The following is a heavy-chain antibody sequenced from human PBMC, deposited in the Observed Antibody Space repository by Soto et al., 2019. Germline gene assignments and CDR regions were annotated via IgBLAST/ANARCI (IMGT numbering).Heavy chain of an antibody. J-gene: IGHJ4*02. Sequence: KPGGSLRLSCAASGFTFTTSSINWDRQAQGEGMEWVSSVRTVLNYKYYTGSVKGRFTLSRDTSTNSIYLQVDCLRTEDTAVYYCARVSTYDTLADYNPHAYDYWGQGTLVTVSS. CDR3: ARVSTYDTLADYNPHAYDY. D-gene: IGHD3-9*01. CDR2: VRTVLNYK. V-gene: IGHV3-21*01. CDR1: GFTFTTSS.